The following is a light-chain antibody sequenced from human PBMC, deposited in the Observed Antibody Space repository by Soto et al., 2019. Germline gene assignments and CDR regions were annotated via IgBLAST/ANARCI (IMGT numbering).Light chain of an antibody. V-gene: IGLV2-14*03. CDR1: SSDVGAYDF. J-gene: IGLJ1*01. CDR3: SSYTTSSTRV. Sequence: QSALAQPASVSGSPGQSITISCTETSSDVGAYDFVSWYQQHPDKAPKLMIYEVSNRPSGVSYRFSGSKSVNTATLTISGLQAEDEADYYFSSYTTSSTRVFGTGTKVTVL. CDR2: EVS.